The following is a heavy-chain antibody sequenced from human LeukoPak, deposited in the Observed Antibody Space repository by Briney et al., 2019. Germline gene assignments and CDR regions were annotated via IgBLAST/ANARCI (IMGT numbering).Heavy chain of an antibody. V-gene: IGHV4-31*03. CDR1: DGSISSGGYY. Sequence: SQTLSLTCTVSDGSISSGGYYWSWIRQHPGQGLEWIGYIYYSGSTYYNPSLKSRVTISVDTSKNRFSLKLSSVTAADTAVYYCAREGGGGDFDYWGQGTLVTVSS. J-gene: IGHJ4*02. CDR2: IYYSGST. CDR3: AREGGGGDFDY. D-gene: IGHD2-15*01.